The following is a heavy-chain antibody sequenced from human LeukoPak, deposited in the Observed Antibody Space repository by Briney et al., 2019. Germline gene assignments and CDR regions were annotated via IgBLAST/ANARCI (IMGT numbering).Heavy chain of an antibody. CDR3: ARDSSGLPSFDY. CDR1: GYTFTSYG. Sequence: ASVKVSCKASGYTFTSYGTSWVRQAPGQGLEWMGWISAYNGNTNYAQKLQGRVTMTTDTSTSTAYMELRSLRSDDTAVYYCARDSSGLPSFDYWGQGTLVTVSS. D-gene: IGHD6-19*01. J-gene: IGHJ4*02. V-gene: IGHV1-18*01. CDR2: ISAYNGNT.